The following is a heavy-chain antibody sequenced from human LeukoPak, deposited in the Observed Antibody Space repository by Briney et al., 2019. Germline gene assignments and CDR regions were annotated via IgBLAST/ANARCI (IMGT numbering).Heavy chain of an antibody. J-gene: IGHJ6*03. Sequence: PGGSLRLSCAASGFSFSTYGFHWVRQAPGKGLEWVTFIRFDGGKKNYADSVKGRFAISRDNSKNTVYLQMNSLRAEDTAVYYCARSNEGYSYGYYYYYYMDVWGKGTTVTVSS. D-gene: IGHD5-18*01. CDR1: GFSFSTYG. CDR2: IRFDGGKK. CDR3: ARSNEGYSYGYYYYYYMDV. V-gene: IGHV3-30*02.